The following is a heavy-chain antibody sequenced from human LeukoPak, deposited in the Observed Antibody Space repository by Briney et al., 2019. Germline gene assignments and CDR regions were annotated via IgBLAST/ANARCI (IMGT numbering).Heavy chain of an antibody. V-gene: IGHV4-59*12. CDR2: IYYSGST. J-gene: IGHJ4*02. CDR1: GGSIGSYY. CDR3: ARAAYRAYYFDY. Sequence: SETLSLTCTVSGGSIGSYYWSWIRQPPGKGLEWIGYIYYSGSTNYNPSLKSRVTISVDTSKNQFSLKLSSVTAADTAVYYCARAAYRAYYFDYWGQGTLVTVSS.